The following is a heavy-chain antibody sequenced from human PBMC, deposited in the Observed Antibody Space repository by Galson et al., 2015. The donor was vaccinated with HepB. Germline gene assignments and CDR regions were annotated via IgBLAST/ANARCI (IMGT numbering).Heavy chain of an antibody. CDR2: IYPGNSDT. D-gene: IGHD6-6*01. Sequence: QSGAEVKNPGESLKISCKGSGYSFTSYWIGWVRQMPGKGLEWMGIIYPGNSDTRYSPSFQGQVTISADKSISTAYLQWSSLKASDTAMYYCARDSSSSHYYYYGMDVWGQGTTVTVSS. CDR3: ARDSSSSHYYYYGMDV. V-gene: IGHV5-51*01. CDR1: GYSFTSYW. J-gene: IGHJ6*02.